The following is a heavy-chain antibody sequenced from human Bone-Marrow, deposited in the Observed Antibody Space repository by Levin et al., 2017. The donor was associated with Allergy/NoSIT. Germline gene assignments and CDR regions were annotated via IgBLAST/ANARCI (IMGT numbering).Heavy chain of an antibody. CDR2: IHLADSDA. V-gene: IGHV5-51*01. CDR1: EFTFPSSW. D-gene: IGHD5-24*01. J-gene: IGHJ4*02. Sequence: GESLKISCQDSEFTFPSSWIAWVRQMPGKGLEWMGVIHLADSDARYNPSFEGHVTFSADKSVSTAYLQWGRLRASDTAIYYCARLRGLELGTIRGPFDSWGQGTLVTVSS. CDR3: ARLRGLELGTIRGPFDS.